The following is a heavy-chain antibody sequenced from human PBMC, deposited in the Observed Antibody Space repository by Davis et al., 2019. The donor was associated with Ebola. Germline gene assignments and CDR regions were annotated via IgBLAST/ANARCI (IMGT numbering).Heavy chain of an antibody. CDR1: GYSFTSYW. CDR3: ARLTGEGVPFPYGMDV. D-gene: IGHD7-27*01. J-gene: IGHJ6*02. V-gene: IGHV5-51*01. Sequence: PGGSLRLSCKGSGYSFTSYWIGWVRQMPGKGLEWMGIIYPGDSDTRYSPSFQGQVTISADKSISTAYLQWSSLKASDTAMYYCARLTGEGVPFPYGMDVWGQGTTVTVSS. CDR2: IYPGDSDT.